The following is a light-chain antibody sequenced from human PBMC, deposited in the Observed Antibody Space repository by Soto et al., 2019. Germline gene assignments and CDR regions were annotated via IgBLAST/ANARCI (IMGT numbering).Light chain of an antibody. CDR3: QQSYSTPYT. J-gene: IGKJ2*01. CDR1: QGIKNF. CDR2: AAS. Sequence: DIQMTQSPSSLSASVGDRVTITCRASQGIKNFLNWYQQTPGTAPKLLIYAASSLHSGVPSRFSGSGSGTDFTLTTEFTLTISSLQPEDFATYYWQQSYSTPYTFGQGTKLEIK. V-gene: IGKV1-39*01.